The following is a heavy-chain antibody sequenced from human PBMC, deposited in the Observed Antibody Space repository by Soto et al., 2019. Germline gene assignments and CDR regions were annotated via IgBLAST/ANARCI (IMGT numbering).Heavy chain of an antibody. J-gene: IGHJ3*02. D-gene: IGHD7-27*01. V-gene: IGHV4-59*01. CDR1: GGSISSYY. CDR2: IYYSGST. Sequence: SETLSLTCTVSGGSISSYYWSWIRQPPGKGLEWIGYIYYSGSTNYNPSLKSRVTISVDTSKNQFSLKLSSVTAADPAVYYCARVVLTGDAFDIWGQGTMVTVSS. CDR3: ARVVLTGDAFDI.